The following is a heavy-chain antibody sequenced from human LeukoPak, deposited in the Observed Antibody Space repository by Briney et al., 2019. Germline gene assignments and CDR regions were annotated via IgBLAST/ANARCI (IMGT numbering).Heavy chain of an antibody. CDR3: AKGHYYYDSSGDLTFDY. CDR1: GFTFSSYA. J-gene: IGHJ4*02. V-gene: IGHV3-23*01. D-gene: IGHD3-22*01. Sequence: GGSLRLSCAASGFTFSSYAMSWVRQAPGKGLEWVSAISGSGGSTYYADSVKGRFTISRDNSKNTLYLQMNSLRAEDTAVYYCAKGHYYYDSSGDLTFDYWGQGTLVTVSS. CDR2: ISGSGGST.